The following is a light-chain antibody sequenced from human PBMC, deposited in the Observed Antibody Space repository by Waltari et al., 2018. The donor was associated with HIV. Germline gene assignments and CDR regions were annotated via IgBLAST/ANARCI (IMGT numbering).Light chain of an antibody. CDR1: NRYVGGANY. CDR3: CSYAGSWV. J-gene: IGLJ3*02. V-gene: IGLV2-11*01. Sequence: QSALTQPRSVSGSPGQSVTISCTGTNRYVGGANYVSWYHQHPGKAPKLMIYDVSKRPSGVPDRFSGSKSGNTASLTISGLQADDEADYYCCSYAGSWVFGGGTKLTVL. CDR2: DVS.